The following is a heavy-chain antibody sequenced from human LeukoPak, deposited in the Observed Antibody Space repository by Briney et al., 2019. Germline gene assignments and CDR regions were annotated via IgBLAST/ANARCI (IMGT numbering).Heavy chain of an antibody. J-gene: IGHJ4*02. CDR3: ARDLLNEWELLQIFDY. Sequence: ASVKVSCKASGYTFTGYYMHWVRQAPGQGLEWMGWINPNSGGTNYAQKFQGRVTMTRDTSISTAYMELSRLRSDDTAVYYCARDLLNEWELLQIFDYWGQGTLVTVSS. CDR2: INPNSGGT. D-gene: IGHD1-26*01. V-gene: IGHV1-2*02. CDR1: GYTFTGYY.